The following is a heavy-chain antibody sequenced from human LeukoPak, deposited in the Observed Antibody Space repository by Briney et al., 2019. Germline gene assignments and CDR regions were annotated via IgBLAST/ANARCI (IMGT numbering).Heavy chain of an antibody. CDR2: IYPGDSDT. CDR3: ARPWGDGYNYADY. V-gene: IGHV5-51*01. J-gene: IGHJ4*02. Sequence: PGESLKISCKGSGYSFTSYWIGWVRQMPGKGLEWMGIIYPGDSDTRYSPSFQGQVTISADTSISTAYLQWSRLKDSDTATYYCARPWGDGYNYADYWGQGTLVTVSS. CDR1: GYSFTSYW. D-gene: IGHD5-24*01.